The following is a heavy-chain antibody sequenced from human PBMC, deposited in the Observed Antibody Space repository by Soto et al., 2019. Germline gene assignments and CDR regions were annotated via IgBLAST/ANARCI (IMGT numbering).Heavy chain of an antibody. V-gene: IGHV4-30-4*01. CDR2: IYFSGST. CDR1: GLSITRGEYC. CDR3: VIDQEPSRSYYYGMDV. J-gene: IGHJ6*02. D-gene: IGHD3-9*01. Sequence: SDTLSHTCNLSGLSITRGEYCGSWVRESTEKGLEWIGYIYFSGSTSYNPSLKSRATISIDTSKSQFSLKLSSVTAADTAVYYCVIDQEPSRSYYYGMDVWGRGTTVTVSS.